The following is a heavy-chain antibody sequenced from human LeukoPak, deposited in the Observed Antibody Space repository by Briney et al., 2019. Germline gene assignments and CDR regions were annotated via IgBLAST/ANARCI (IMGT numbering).Heavy chain of an antibody. J-gene: IGHJ4*02. CDR3: VKEWELVIFDY. D-gene: IGHD1-26*01. CDR1: GFTFSSYA. CDR2: ISSNGGST. V-gene: IGHV3-64D*06. Sequence: GGSLRLSCSASGFTFSSYAMHWVRQAPGKGLVYVSAISSNGGSTYYADSVKGRFTISRDNSKNTLYLQMSSLRAEDTAVYYCVKEWELVIFDYWGQGTLVTVSS.